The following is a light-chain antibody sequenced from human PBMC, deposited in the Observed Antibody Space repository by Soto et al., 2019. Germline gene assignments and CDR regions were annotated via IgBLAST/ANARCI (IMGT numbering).Light chain of an antibody. J-gene: IGLJ2*01. CDR1: KLGDKY. CDR3: QAWESSTESVV. V-gene: IGLV3-1*01. Sequence: SYELTQPPSVSVSPGQTASITCSGDKLGDKYACWYQQKPGQSPVLVIYKNEKRPSGIPERFSASNSGNTATLTISGTQSMDEADYYCQAWESSTESVVFGGGTKVTVL. CDR2: KNE.